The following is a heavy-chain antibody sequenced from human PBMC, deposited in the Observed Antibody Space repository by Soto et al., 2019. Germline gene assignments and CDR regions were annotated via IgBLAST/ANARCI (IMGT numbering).Heavy chain of an antibody. D-gene: IGHD3-10*01. CDR3: AASYGSGYRAFDY. V-gene: IGHV1-69*02. J-gene: IGHJ4*02. CDR2: VNPIVSMS. CDR1: GDTFSFYT. Sequence: QVQLVQSGAEVKKPGSSVKVSCKASGDTFSFYTINWVRQAPGLGLEWMGRVNPIVSMSNYAQKFQGRVTITADKXTNTAYMQLSSLRSEDTAIYYCAASYGSGYRAFDYWGQGALLTVSS.